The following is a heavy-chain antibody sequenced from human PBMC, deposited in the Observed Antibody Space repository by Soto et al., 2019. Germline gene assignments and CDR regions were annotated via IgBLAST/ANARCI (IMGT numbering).Heavy chain of an antibody. Sequence: SETLSPTGTDSPCPMSRDSWSWIRQRPGNRLAWIGHIYYIGITNYNPSLKSRVTISVDTSKNQFALKLSSVTAADTAVYYCARATGSPYYFDYRGQGPLVPVSS. V-gene: IGHV4-59*01. CDR3: ARATGSPYYFDY. J-gene: IGHJ4*02. CDR2: IYYIGIT. CDR1: PCPMSRDS. D-gene: IGHD1-1*01.